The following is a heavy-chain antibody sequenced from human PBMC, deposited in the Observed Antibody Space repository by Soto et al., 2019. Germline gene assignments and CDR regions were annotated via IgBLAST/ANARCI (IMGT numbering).Heavy chain of an antibody. CDR1: GDTFTSYD. D-gene: IGHD3-3*01. J-gene: IGHJ3*02. Sequence: GASLKVCCKASGDTFTSYDINWVRQATGQGLEWMGWMNPNSGNTGYAQKFQGRVTMTRNTSISTAYMELSSLRSEDTAVYYCARGIDRHYDFWSGYMVFDIWGQGTMVTVSS. V-gene: IGHV1-8*01. CDR3: ARGIDRHYDFWSGYMVFDI. CDR2: MNPNSGNT.